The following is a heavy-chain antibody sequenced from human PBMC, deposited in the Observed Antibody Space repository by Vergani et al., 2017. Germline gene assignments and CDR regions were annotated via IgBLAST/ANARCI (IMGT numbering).Heavy chain of an antibody. Sequence: QVQLQQWGAGLLKPSETLSLTCAVYGGSFSGYYWSWIRQPPGKGLEWIGEINHSGSTNYNPSLKSRVTISVDTSKNQFSLTLSSVTAADTAVYYCARAPSYGDFPHFDYWGQGTLVTVSS. CDR3: ARAPSYGDFPHFDY. CDR2: INHSGST. J-gene: IGHJ4*02. CDR1: GGSFSGYY. V-gene: IGHV4-34*01. D-gene: IGHD4-17*01.